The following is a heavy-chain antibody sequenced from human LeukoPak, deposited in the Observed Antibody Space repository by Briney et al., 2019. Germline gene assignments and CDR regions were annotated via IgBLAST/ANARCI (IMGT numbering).Heavy chain of an antibody. Sequence: SETLSLMCSVYGGSFSDYFWSWIRQPPGKGLEWIGEIDDGGNTNYNPSLMSRVIVAMEKSMKQFSLVMRSVTAADTAVYYCARFSRITWGDWGDAFDVWGQGATVIVSS. D-gene: IGHD2-21*02. CDR3: ARFSRITWGDWGDAFDV. CDR1: GGSFSDYF. CDR2: IDDGGNT. J-gene: IGHJ3*01. V-gene: IGHV4-34*01.